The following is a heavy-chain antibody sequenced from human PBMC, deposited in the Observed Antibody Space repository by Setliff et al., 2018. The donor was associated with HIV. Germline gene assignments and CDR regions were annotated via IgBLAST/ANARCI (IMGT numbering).Heavy chain of an antibody. J-gene: IGHJ4*02. CDR2: IFRTSDYM. V-gene: IGHV3-21*01. CDR3: AKAVAQQFVSFFDH. D-gene: IGHD6-6*01. Sequence: PGGSLRLSCAASGFTFSDYPMNWVRQAPGKGLEWVSFIFRTSDYMDYRDSVKGRFTISRDNAKNSLYLQMNSLRAEDTAVYYCAKAVAQQFVSFFDHWGQGTLVTVSS. CDR1: GFTFSDYP.